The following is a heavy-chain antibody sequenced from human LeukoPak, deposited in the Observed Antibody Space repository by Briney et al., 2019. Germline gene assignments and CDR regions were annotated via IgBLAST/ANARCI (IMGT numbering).Heavy chain of an antibody. CDR3: AKDSAAAGNYYYYMDV. J-gene: IGHJ6*03. Sequence: PGGSLRLSCAASGFTFSSYGMHWVRQAPGKGLEWVAFIRYDGSNRYYADSVKGRFTISGDNSKNTLYLQMNSLRAEDTAVYYCAKDSAAAGNYYYYMDVWGKGATVTVSS. CDR1: GFTFSSYG. V-gene: IGHV3-30*02. D-gene: IGHD6-13*01. CDR2: IRYDGSNR.